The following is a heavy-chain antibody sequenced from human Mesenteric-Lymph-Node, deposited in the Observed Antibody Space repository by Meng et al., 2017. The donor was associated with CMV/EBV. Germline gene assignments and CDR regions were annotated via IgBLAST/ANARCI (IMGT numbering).Heavy chain of an antibody. CDR3: ARGQYPLGY. D-gene: IGHD2-2*01. Sequence: KVSCKASGYTFTSYGFSWVRQAPGQGLEWMGWINTNNGNTNYVQRLQGRVSMTTDTSTSTAYMELRSLRSDDTAVYYCARGQYPLGYWGQGTLVTVSS. V-gene: IGHV1-18*04. CDR2: INTNNGNT. J-gene: IGHJ4*02. CDR1: GYTFTSYG.